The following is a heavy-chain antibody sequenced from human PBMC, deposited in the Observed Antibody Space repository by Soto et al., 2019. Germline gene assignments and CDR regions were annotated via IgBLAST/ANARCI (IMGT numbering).Heavy chain of an antibody. D-gene: IGHD3-22*01. Sequence: QVQLQQWGAGLFKPSETLALTCAVYGGPCSGYYWSWIRQSPGTGLEWIGEINHNGNTNYNPSLKSRVTISVDTSKNQFSLKVTAVIAEDTAVYYCVRGSIYHDSSAYFDSWGQGTLGTVAS. CDR1: GGPCSGYY. J-gene: IGHJ4*02. V-gene: IGHV4-34*02. CDR3: VRGSIYHDSSAYFDS. CDR2: INHNGNT.